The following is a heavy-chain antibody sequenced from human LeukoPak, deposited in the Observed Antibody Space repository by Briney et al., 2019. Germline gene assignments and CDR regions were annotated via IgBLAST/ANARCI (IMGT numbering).Heavy chain of an antibody. CDR2: INPSGGST. D-gene: IGHD3-10*01. Sequence: ASVKVFCKASGYTFTSYYMHWVRQAPGQGLEWMGIINPSGGSTSYAQKFQGRVTMTRDTSTSTVYMELSSLRSEDTAVYYCTCRFGELWDPFDYWGQGTLVTVSS. J-gene: IGHJ4*02. CDR3: TCRFGELWDPFDY. CDR1: GYTFTSYY. V-gene: IGHV1-46*01.